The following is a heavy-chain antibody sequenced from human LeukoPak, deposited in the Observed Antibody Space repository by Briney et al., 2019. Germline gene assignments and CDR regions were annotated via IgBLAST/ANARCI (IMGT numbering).Heavy chain of an antibody. Sequence: PGGSLRLSCAASGFTFSSYAMSWVRQAPGKGLEWVSVIHSGGTTYYADSVKGRFTISRDSSKNTLFLQMNSLRADDTAVYYCAKEYTGYAYFDYWGQGTLVTASS. V-gene: IGHV3-23*03. D-gene: IGHD3-9*01. CDR3: AKEYTGYAYFDY. CDR1: GFTFSSYA. CDR2: IHSGGTT. J-gene: IGHJ4*02.